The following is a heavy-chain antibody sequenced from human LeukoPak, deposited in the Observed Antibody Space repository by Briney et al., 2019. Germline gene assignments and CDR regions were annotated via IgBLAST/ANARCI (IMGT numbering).Heavy chain of an antibody. V-gene: IGHV4-59*08. CDR2: IYYSGST. J-gene: IGHJ4*02. CDR3: ARHYYGDYPNLYYFDY. Sequence: SETLSLTCTVSGGSISSYSWSWIRQPPGKGLEWIGYIYYSGSTNYNPSLKSRVTISADTSKNQFSLRLSSVTATDTAVYYCARHYYGDYPNLYYFDYWGQGTLVTVSS. CDR1: GGSISSYS. D-gene: IGHD4-17*01.